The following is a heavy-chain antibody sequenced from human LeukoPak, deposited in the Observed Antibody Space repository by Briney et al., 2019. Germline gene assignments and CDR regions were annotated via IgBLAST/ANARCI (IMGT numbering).Heavy chain of an antibody. CDR2: IIPIFGTA. V-gene: IGHV1-69*05. D-gene: IGHD6-19*01. Sequence: SVKDSCKASGGTFSSYAISWVRQAPGQGLEWMGRIIPIFGTANYAQKFQGRVTITTDESTSTAYMELSSLRSEDTAVYYCASYSSGWAGRDYYYYYMDVWGKGTTVTVSS. CDR1: GGTFSSYA. J-gene: IGHJ6*03. CDR3: ASYSSGWAGRDYYYYYMDV.